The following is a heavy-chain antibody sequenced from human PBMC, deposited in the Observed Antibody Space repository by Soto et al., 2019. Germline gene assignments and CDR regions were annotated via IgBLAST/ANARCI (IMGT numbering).Heavy chain of an antibody. CDR3: AKDGPESRYSSSWYAYFDY. V-gene: IGHV3-30*18. J-gene: IGHJ4*02. CDR1: GFTFSSYG. CDR2: IPYDGSNK. D-gene: IGHD6-13*01. Sequence: GGSLRLSWAASGFTFSSYGMHWVRQAPGKGLEWVAVIPYDGSNKYYADSVKGRFTISRDNSKNTLYLQMNSLRAEDTAVYYCAKDGPESRYSSSWYAYFDYWGQGNLFTGSS.